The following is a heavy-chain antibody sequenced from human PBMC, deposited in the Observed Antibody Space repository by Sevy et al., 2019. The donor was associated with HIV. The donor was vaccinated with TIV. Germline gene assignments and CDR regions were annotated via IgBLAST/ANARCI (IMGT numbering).Heavy chain of an antibody. Sequence: GESLKISCADSGFTFSNAWMNWVRQAPGKGLEWVGRIKSKTDGGTTDYAAPVKGRFTISRDDSKNTLYLQMNSLKTEDTAVYYCTTGGRIAVAGTIGSADYWGQGTLVTVSS. J-gene: IGHJ4*02. CDR1: GFTFSNAW. V-gene: IGHV3-15*07. CDR2: IKSKTDGGTT. CDR3: TTGGRIAVAGTIGSADY. D-gene: IGHD6-19*01.